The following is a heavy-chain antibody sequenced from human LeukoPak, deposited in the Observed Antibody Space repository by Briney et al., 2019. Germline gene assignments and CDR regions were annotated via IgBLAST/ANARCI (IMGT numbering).Heavy chain of an antibody. CDR2: ISYDGSKI. D-gene: IGHD3-10*01. J-gene: IGHJ4*02. Sequence: PGGSLRLSCAASGFAFSSYGMHWVRQAPGKGLEWVSIISYDGSKIYYGDPVKGRFTISKDDPENTLYLQMNSLSAEDTAVYYCAGSYSYYFDYWGQGTLVTVSS. CDR1: GFAFSSYG. V-gene: IGHV3-30*03. CDR3: AGSYSYYFDY.